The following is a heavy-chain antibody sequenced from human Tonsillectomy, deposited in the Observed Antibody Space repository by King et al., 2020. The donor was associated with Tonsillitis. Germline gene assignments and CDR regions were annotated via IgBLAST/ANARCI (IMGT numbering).Heavy chain of an antibody. J-gene: IGHJ4*02. CDR2: IYYSGST. V-gene: IGHV4-39*01. Sequence: QLQESGPGLVMPSETLSLTCTVSGGSISSSSYYWGWIRQPPGKGLEWIGSIYYSGSTYYNPSLKSRVTISVDTSKNQFSLKLSSVTAADTAVYYCARFGLSDSSPFDYWGQGTLVTVSS. D-gene: IGHD3-22*01. CDR3: ARFGLSDSSPFDY. CDR1: GGSISSSSYY.